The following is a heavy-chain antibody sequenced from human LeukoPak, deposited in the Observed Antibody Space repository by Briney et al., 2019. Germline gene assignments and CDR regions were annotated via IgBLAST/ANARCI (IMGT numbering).Heavy chain of an antibody. CDR3: ARYYYDSSGYLTYWYFDL. CDR1: GFTFSDYY. D-gene: IGHD3-22*01. Sequence: PGGSLRLSCAASGFTFSDYYLGWIRQAPGKGLEWIGSIYYSGSTYYNPSLKSRVTISVDTSKNQFSLKLSSVTAADTAVYYCARYYYDSSGYLTYWYFDLWGRGTLVTVSS. V-gene: IGHV4-38-2*01. J-gene: IGHJ2*01. CDR2: IYYSGST.